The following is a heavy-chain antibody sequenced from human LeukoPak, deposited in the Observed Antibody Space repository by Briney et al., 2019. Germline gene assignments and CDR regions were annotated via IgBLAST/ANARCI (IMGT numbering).Heavy chain of an antibody. Sequence: PSETLSLTCTVSGGSISSGNYYWSWIRQPAGKGLEWIGRIYSSGSARYTPSLKSRVTISVDTSKNQLSLNLRSVTASDTAVYYCARGYYDSSGYRFDYWGQGTLVTVSS. J-gene: IGHJ4*02. D-gene: IGHD3-22*01. CDR2: IYSSGSA. CDR3: ARGYYDSSGYRFDY. V-gene: IGHV4-61*02. CDR1: GGSISSGNYY.